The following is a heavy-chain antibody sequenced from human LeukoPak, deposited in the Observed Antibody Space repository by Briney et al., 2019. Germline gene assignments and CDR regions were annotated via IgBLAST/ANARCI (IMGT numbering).Heavy chain of an antibody. Sequence: SETLSLTCTVSGGSISSYYWSWIRQPPGKGLEWTGYMYYSGSTNYNPSLKSRVTISIDTSKNQFSLQLTSVTAADTAVYYCARDRRYNTAPHDAFDIWGQGTVVTVSS. D-gene: IGHD1-14*01. V-gene: IGHV4-59*12. CDR2: MYYSGST. CDR3: ARDRRYNTAPHDAFDI. CDR1: GGSISSYY. J-gene: IGHJ3*02.